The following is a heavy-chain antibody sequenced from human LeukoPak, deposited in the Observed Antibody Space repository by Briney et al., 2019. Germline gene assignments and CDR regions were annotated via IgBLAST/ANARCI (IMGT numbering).Heavy chain of an antibody. CDR2: ISYDGSNK. D-gene: IGHD1-20*01. V-gene: IGHV3-30-3*01. CDR1: GFTFSSYA. CDR3: ARPRSITGTVDYFDY. Sequence: GGSLRLSCAASGFTFSSYAMHWVRQAPGKGLEWVAVISYDGSNKYYADSVKGRSTISRDNSKNTLYLQMNSLRAEDTAVYYCARPRSITGTVDYFDYWGQGTLVTVSS. J-gene: IGHJ4*02.